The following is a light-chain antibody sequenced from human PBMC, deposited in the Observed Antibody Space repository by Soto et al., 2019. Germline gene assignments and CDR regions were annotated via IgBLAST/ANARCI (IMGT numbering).Light chain of an antibody. CDR3: QHYRSAPFT. Sequence: EIVLTQSPGILSLSPGERATLACRASQSISSDHLAWYQQRPGQSPRLLIYGASSRTTGVPDRFSGSGSGTDFTLTISRLEPEEFAVYYCQHYRSAPFTFGPGTKVDIK. CDR2: GAS. CDR1: QSISSDH. V-gene: IGKV3-20*01. J-gene: IGKJ3*01.